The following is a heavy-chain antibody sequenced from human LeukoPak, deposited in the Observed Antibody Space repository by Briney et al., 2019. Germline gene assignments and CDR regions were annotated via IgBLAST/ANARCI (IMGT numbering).Heavy chain of an antibody. J-gene: IGHJ4*02. V-gene: IGHV1-2*02. Sequence: ASVKVSCKASGYTFTGYYMHWVRQAPGQGLEWMGWINPNSGGTNYAQNIQGRVTMTRDTSISTAYMELSRLRSDDTAVYYCAREDDSSGYYSPNFGYWGQGTLVTVSS. CDR3: AREDDSSGYYSPNFGY. CDR2: INPNSGGT. D-gene: IGHD3-22*01. CDR1: GYTFTGYY.